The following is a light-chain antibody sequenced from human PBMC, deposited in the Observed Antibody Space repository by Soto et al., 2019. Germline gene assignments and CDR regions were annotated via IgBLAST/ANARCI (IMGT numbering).Light chain of an antibody. V-gene: IGKV3-20*01. CDR3: QQFGSSPWT. CDR1: QSISSD. Sequence: EIVMTQYPATLSVSPGERATLSCRASQSISSDLAWYQQKPGQAPRLLISATSIRATDIPDRFSGSGSGTDFTLTINRLEPEDFAVYYCQQFGSSPWTFGQGSKVDIK. J-gene: IGKJ1*01. CDR2: ATS.